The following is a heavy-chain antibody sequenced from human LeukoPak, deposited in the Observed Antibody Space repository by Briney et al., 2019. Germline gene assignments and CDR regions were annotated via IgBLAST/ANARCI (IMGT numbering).Heavy chain of an antibody. V-gene: IGHV3-9*03. D-gene: IGHD3-10*01. CDR1: GFTFDDYA. J-gene: IGHJ4*02. CDR2: ISWNSGSI. CDR3: AKDIGGYYGSGSYFDY. Sequence: GGSLRLSCAASGFTFDDYAMDWVRQAPGKGLEWVSGISWNSGSIGYADSVKGRFTISRDNAKNSLYLQMNSLRAEDMALYYCAKDIGGYYGSGSYFDYWGQGTLVTVSS.